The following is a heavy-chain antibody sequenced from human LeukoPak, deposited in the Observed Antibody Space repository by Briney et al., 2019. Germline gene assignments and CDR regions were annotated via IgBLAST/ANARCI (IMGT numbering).Heavy chain of an antibody. CDR3: AKTAMIKVIINTYPKGLNY. Sequence: GGSLRLSCAASGFTFSSNAMTWVRQAPGKGLEWVAAIYGRGETTYYANLVKGRFTISRDNSKNTLYLQMNSLRAEDTAVYYCAKTAMIKVIINTYPKGLNYWGQGTLVTVSS. CDR2: IYGRGETT. D-gene: IGHD3-10*01. V-gene: IGHV3-23*01. J-gene: IGHJ4*02. CDR1: GFTFSSNA.